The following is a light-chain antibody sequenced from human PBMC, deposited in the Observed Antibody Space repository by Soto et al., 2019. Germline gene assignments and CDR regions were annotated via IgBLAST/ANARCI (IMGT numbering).Light chain of an antibody. V-gene: IGLV2-14*01. CDR3: SSHTSSATLYV. CDR2: GVT. Sequence: QSVLTQPASVSGSPGQSITISCTGTSSDIGGYNYVSWYQQHPGKAPKLMIYGVTNRPSGVSNRFSGSKSGNTASLTISGLQAEDEADYYCSSHTSSATLYVFGTGTKV. J-gene: IGLJ1*01. CDR1: SSDIGGYNY.